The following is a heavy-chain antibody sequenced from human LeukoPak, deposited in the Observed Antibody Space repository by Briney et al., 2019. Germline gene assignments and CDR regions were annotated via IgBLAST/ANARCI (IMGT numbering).Heavy chain of an antibody. Sequence: ASVKVSCKASGYTFTGYYMHWVRQAPGQGLEWMGSNNPNSGGTNYAQKFQGRVTMTRDTSISTAYMELSRLRSDDTAVYYCARLSLYYYDSSGYKGDPWGQGTLVTVSS. V-gene: IGHV1-2*02. CDR3: ARLSLYYYDSSGYKGDP. D-gene: IGHD3-22*01. CDR2: NNPNSGGT. J-gene: IGHJ5*02. CDR1: GYTFTGYY.